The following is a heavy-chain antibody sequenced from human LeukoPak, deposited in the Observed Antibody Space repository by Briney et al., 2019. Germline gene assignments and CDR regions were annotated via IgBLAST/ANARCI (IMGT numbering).Heavy chain of an antibody. CDR3: PRVFRGYTYGSLLDYGMDV. J-gene: IGHJ6*02. V-gene: IGHV6-1*01. Sequence: SQTLSLTCAISGDSVSSNSATWNWIRQSPSRGLEWLGRTYYRSKWYNDYTVSVKSRLTINPDTSKNQFSLQLNSVTPEDTAVYYCPRVFRGYTYGSLLDYGMDVWGQGTTVTVSS. CDR2: TYYRSKWYN. CDR1: GDSVSSNSAT. D-gene: IGHD5-18*01.